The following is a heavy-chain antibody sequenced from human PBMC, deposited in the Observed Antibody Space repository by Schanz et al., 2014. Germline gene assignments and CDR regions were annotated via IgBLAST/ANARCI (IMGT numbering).Heavy chain of an antibody. CDR1: GFTVNNYA. J-gene: IGHJ4*02. Sequence: EVQLLESGGGLVQPGGSLRLSCTVSGFTVNNYAMNWVRQAPGRGLEWVSGITRQGTTYYADFVKGRFSISRDLSSNTLYLQMNSLRAEDTALNYCARDSGSSSWYPSDYWGQGTLVTVSS. CDR3: ARDSGSSSWYPSDY. V-gene: IGHV3-23*01. CDR2: ITRQGTT. D-gene: IGHD6-13*01.